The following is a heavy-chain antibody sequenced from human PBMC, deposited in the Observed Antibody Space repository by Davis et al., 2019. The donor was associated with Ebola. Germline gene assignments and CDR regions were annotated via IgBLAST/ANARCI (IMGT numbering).Heavy chain of an antibody. CDR3: VREIYDYVWLAYFHY. Sequence: GESLKISCVASGFTFSNYWMTWVRQAPVRGLEWVANIKQDGSEKQYVDSVRGRFTISRDNAKNSLYLQMNSLRTEDTALYYCVREIYDYVWLAYFHYWGQGTLVTVSS. D-gene: IGHD3-16*01. J-gene: IGHJ4*02. CDR1: GFTFSNYW. V-gene: IGHV3-7*01. CDR2: IKQDGSEK.